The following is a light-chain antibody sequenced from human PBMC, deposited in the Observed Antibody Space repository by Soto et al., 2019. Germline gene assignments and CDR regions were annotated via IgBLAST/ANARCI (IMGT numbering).Light chain of an antibody. Sequence: DIVLTQSPGTLSLSPGERATVSCRSGQSVSNSYLAWYQQKTGQAPRLLIYGASSRATGIPDRFSGSGSGTDFILTISRLEPEDFAVYYCQHYDNTPPSVTFGPGTKVDIK. CDR1: QSVSNSY. CDR3: QHYDNTPPSVT. CDR2: GAS. J-gene: IGKJ3*01. V-gene: IGKV3-20*01.